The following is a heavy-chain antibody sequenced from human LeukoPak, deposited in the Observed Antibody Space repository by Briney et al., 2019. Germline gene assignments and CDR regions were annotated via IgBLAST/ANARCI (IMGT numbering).Heavy chain of an antibody. CDR1: GFTFSGYA. CDR2: FGGNGGNT. V-gene: IGHV3-23*01. D-gene: IGHD1-1*01. CDR3: AKSLNWNFES. J-gene: IGHJ4*02. Sequence: GGSLRLSCAASGFTFSGYAMNWVRQAPGKGLEWVSSFGGNGGNTYYADSVRGRFTISRDNSKNTLYLQMNSLRAEDTAIYFCAKSLNWNFESWGRGTLVTVSS.